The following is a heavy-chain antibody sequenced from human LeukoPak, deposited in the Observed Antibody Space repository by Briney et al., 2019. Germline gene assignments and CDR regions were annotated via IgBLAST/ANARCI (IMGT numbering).Heavy chain of an antibody. CDR3: ARVRGSGGNYKFDY. Sequence: SETLSLTCTVSGGSISSYYWSWIRQPAGKGLEWIGRIYTSGSTSYKPSLKSRVTISVDTSKNQFSLRVTSLTAADTAVYYCARVRGSGGNYKFDYWGQGTLVTVSS. J-gene: IGHJ4*02. CDR1: GGSISSYY. V-gene: IGHV4-4*07. D-gene: IGHD1-7*01. CDR2: IYTSGST.